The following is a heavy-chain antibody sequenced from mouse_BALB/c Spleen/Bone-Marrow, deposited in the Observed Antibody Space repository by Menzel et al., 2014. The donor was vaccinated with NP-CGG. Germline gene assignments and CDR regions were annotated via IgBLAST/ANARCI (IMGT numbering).Heavy chain of an antibody. Sequence: EVQLQQSGPELVKPGASVKISCKASGYTFTGYVIHWVKQKPGQGLEWIGYINPYNDGTKYNEMFKGKATLTSDKSSSPSFMEPSNLAPGGSAVLYCAREGELRRGDFYAKDYWGQRTSVTVSS. D-gene: IGHD2-4*01. J-gene: IGHJ4*01. CDR2: INPYNDGT. CDR3: AREGELRRGDFYAKDY. V-gene: IGHV1-14*01. CDR1: GYTFTGYV.